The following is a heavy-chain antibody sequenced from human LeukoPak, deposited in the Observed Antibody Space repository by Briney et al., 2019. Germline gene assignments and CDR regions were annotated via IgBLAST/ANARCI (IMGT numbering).Heavy chain of an antibody. Sequence: SETLSLTCTVSGVSISSSSYYWGWIRQPPGKGLEWIGSIYYSGSTYYNPSLKSRVTISVDTSKYQFSLKLSPVTAADTAVYYCARSGFSSGYYIGVGMDVWGQGTTVTVSS. CDR1: GVSISSSSYY. J-gene: IGHJ6*02. CDR2: IYYSGST. V-gene: IGHV4-39*01. D-gene: IGHD3-3*01. CDR3: ARSGFSSGYYIGVGMDV.